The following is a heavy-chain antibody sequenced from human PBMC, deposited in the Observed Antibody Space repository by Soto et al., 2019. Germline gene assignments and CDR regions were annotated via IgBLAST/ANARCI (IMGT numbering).Heavy chain of an antibody. CDR2: ISAYNGNT. V-gene: IGHV1-18*01. J-gene: IGHJ5*02. CDR1: GYTFTSYG. CDR3: ATGAGYSSGWFSQFDP. D-gene: IGHD6-19*01. Sequence: ASVKVSCKASGYTFTSYGISWVRQAPGQGLEWMGWISAYNGNTNYAQKLQGRVTMTTDTSTSTAYMELRSLRSDDSAVYYCATGAGYSSGWFSQFDPWGQGTLVTVSS.